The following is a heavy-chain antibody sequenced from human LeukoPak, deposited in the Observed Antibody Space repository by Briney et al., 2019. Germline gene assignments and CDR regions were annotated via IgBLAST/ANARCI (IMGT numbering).Heavy chain of an antibody. CDR2: IYTSGST. D-gene: IGHD3-16*02. CDR1: GGSISSGSYY. J-gene: IGHJ4*02. CDR3: ARQGDYRYPFDS. V-gene: IGHV4-61*02. Sequence: SETLSLTCTVSGGSISSGSYYWSWIRQPAGKGLEWIGRIYTSGSTNYNPSLKGRVTISVDTSKNQFSLKLTSVTAADTAVYYCARQGDYRYPFDSWGQGTLVTVSS.